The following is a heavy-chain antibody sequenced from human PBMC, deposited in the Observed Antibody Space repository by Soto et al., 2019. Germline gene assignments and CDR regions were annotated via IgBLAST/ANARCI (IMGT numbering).Heavy chain of an antibody. V-gene: IGHV3-21*01. CDR3: ARPIYSNYFGDGYCYMDV. Sequence: EVQLVESGGGLVKPGGSLRLSCAASGFTFSSYSMNWVRQAPGKGLEWVSSISSSSSYIYYADSVKGRFTISRDNAKNSLYLQMNSLRAEDTAVYYCARPIYSNYFGDGYCYMDVGGKETTFTVSS. CDR2: ISSSSSYI. D-gene: IGHD4-4*01. CDR1: GFTFSSYS. J-gene: IGHJ6*03.